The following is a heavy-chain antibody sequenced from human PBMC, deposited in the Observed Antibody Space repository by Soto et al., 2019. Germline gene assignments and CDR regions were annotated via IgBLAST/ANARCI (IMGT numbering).Heavy chain of an antibody. V-gene: IGHV3-21*06. CDR3: ARESEDLTSNFDY. J-gene: IGHJ4*02. Sequence: WRSLRLSCWASGFICTSYSMKWFRQAPGKGLEWVSSISSTTNYIYYGDSMKGRFTISRDNAKNSLYLEMNSLRAEDTAVYYCARESEDLTSNFDYWGQGTLVTVSS. CDR2: ISSTTNYI. CDR1: GFICTSYS.